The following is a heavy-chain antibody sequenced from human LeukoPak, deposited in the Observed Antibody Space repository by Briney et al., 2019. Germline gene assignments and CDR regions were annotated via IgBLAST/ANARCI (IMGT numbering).Heavy chain of an antibody. V-gene: IGHV3-73*01. Sequence: GGSLRLSCAASGFSFSASAMHWVRQASGKGLEWVGRIRSKGSSYATEYGASVKGRFTISRDDSKNTAYLQMNSLRAEDTALYYCAKEHYFYDSSGPYDSWGQGTLVTVSS. D-gene: IGHD3-22*01. CDR1: GFSFSASA. CDR3: AKEHYFYDSSGPYDS. CDR2: IRSKGSSYAT. J-gene: IGHJ4*02.